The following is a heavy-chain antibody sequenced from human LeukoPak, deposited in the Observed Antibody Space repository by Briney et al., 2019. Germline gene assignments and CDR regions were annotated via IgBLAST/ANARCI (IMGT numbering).Heavy chain of an antibody. Sequence: SVKVSCKASGYTFTGYYMHWVRQAPGQGLEWMGRIIPILGIANYAQKFQGRVTITADKSTSTAYMELSSLRSEDTAVYYCASSYDYVWGSYPETAFDIWGQGTMVTVSS. V-gene: IGHV1-69*02. D-gene: IGHD3-16*02. CDR1: GYTFTGYY. J-gene: IGHJ3*02. CDR2: IIPILGIA. CDR3: ASSYDYVWGSYPETAFDI.